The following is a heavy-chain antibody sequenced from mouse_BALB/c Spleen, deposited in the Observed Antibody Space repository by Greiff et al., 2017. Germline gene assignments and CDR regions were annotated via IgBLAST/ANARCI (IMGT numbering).Heavy chain of an antibody. J-gene: IGHJ3*01. CDR1: GYTFTDYW. V-gene: IGHV1-69*01. D-gene: IGHD2-14*01. CDR2: IDTSDSYT. Sequence: QVQLQQPGAELVMPGASVKMSCKASGYTFTDYWMHWVKQRPGQGLEWIGAIDTSDSYTSYNQKFKGKATLTVDESSSTAYMQLSSLTSEDSAVYYCAREGYERAWFAYWGQGTLVTVSA. CDR3: AREGYERAWFAY.